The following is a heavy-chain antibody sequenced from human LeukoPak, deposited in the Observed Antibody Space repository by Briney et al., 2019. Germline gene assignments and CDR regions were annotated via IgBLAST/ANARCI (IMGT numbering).Heavy chain of an antibody. Sequence: GASVKVSCEASGYTFTSYDINWVRQATGQGLEWMGWMNPNSGNTGYAQKFQGRVTMTRNTSISTAYMELSRLRSDDTAVYYCARDSFPYSSSYWFDPWGQGTLVTVSS. CDR1: GYTFTSYD. CDR2: MNPNSGNT. J-gene: IGHJ5*02. CDR3: ARDSFPYSSSYWFDP. V-gene: IGHV1-8*01. D-gene: IGHD6-13*01.